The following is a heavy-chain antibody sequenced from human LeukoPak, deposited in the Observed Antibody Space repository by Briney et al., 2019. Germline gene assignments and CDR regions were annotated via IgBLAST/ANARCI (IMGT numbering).Heavy chain of an antibody. V-gene: IGHV5-51*01. CDR1: GYSFTSNR. Sequence: GQPLKTSCKVFGYSFTSNRFGWWRKMPGKGLEGMGIIYLGDSDTRLSPSLQGQVTISADKSISTAYLQWSSLKASDTAMSYCARHSDTVFGVQDYWGQGTLVTVSS. CDR2: IYLGDSDT. CDR3: ARHSDTVFGVQDY. J-gene: IGHJ4*02. D-gene: IGHD3-3*01.